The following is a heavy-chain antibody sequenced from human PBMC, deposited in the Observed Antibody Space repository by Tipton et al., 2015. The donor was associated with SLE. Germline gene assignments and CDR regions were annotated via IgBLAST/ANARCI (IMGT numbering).Heavy chain of an antibody. J-gene: IGHJ4*02. CDR2: INHSGST. CDR1: GGSFGGYY. D-gene: IGHD4-23*01. CDR3: ARVGVVTPFDY. Sequence: TLSLTCAVYGGSFGGYYWSWIRQPPGKGLEWIGEINHSGSTNYNPSLKSRVTISVDTSKNQFSLKLSSVTAADTAVYYCARVGVVTPFDYWGQGTLVTVSS. V-gene: IGHV4-34*01.